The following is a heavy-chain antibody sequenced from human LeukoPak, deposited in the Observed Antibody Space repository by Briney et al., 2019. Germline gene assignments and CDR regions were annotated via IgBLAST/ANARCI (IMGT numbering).Heavy chain of an antibody. V-gene: IGHV1-46*01. CDR3: AREFSTVTTLDY. J-gene: IGHJ4*02. D-gene: IGHD4-17*01. CDR2: INPSGGST. CDR1: GYTFTSYY. Sequence: GASVKVSCKASGYTFTSYYMHWVRQAPGQGLEWMGIINPSGGSTSYAQKFQGRVTMTRDTSTCTVYMELSSLRSEDTAVYYCAREFSTVTTLDYWGQGTLVTVSS.